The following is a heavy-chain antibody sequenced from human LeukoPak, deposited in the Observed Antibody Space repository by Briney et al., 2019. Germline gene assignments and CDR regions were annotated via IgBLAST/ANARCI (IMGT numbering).Heavy chain of an antibody. CDR1: GFTFSNYV. V-gene: IGHV3-23*01. D-gene: IGHD6-13*01. CDR2: IASTGSST. J-gene: IGHJ4*02. Sequence: PGGSLRLSCAASGFTFSNYVMSWVRQAPGKGLEWVSTIASTGSSTYFADSVMGRLTISRDNSKSTLYLQMNSLRAEDTAVYYCAKDRSTAGEYWGQGTLVTVSS. CDR3: AKDRSTAGEY.